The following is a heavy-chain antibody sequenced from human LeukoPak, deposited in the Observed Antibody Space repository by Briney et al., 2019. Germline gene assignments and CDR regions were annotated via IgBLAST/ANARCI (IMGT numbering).Heavy chain of an antibody. CDR1: VFTFSSSS. CDR2: ISNNGGYT. V-gene: IGHV3-23*01. Sequence: GRSLRLSCAASVFTFSSSSMSWVRQAPGKGLEWVSAISNNGGYTYYADSVQGRFTISRDNSKSTLCLQMNSLRAEDTAVYYCTRDQEGSDYWGQGTLVTVSS. J-gene: IGHJ4*02. CDR3: TRDQEGSDY.